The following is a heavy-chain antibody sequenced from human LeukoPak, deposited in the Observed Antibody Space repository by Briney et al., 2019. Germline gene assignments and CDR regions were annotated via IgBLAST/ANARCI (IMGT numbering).Heavy chain of an antibody. V-gene: IGHV3-23*01. CDR2: ISGSGGDT. D-gene: IGHD6-13*01. CDR3: AKEGAGIAGTGYFDY. J-gene: IGHJ4*02. CDR1: GFTFNSYA. Sequence: GGSLRLSCAASGFTFNSYAMSWVRQAPGKGLEWVSGISGSGGDTYYTGSVKGRFTISGDNSKNTVSLQMNSLRAEDTAVYYCAKEGAGIAGTGYFDYWGQGTLVTVSS.